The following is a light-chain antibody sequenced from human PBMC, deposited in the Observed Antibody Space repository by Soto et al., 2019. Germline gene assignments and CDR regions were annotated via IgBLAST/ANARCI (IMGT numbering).Light chain of an antibody. J-gene: IGKJ1*01. Sequence: DIQMTQSPSTLSASVGDRVTITCRASQSISSWLAWYQQKLGKAPKLLIYKASSLESGVPSRFSGSGSGTEFTLTISSLQPDDFATYYCQQYNRWTFGQGTKVDIK. CDR3: QQYNRWT. V-gene: IGKV1-5*03. CDR2: KAS. CDR1: QSISSW.